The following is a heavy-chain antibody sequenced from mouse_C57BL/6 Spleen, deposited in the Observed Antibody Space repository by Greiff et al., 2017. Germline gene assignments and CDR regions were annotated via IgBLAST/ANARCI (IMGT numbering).Heavy chain of an antibody. CDR1: GYTFTDYY. Sequence: EVQLQQSGPELVKPGASVKISCKASGYTFTDYYMNWVKQSHGKSLEWIGDINPNNGGTSYNQKFKGKATLTVDKSSSTAYMELRSLTSEDSAVYYCARLYGKRAWFAYWGQGTLVTVSA. D-gene: IGHD2-1*01. J-gene: IGHJ3*01. CDR2: INPNNGGT. CDR3: ARLYGKRAWFAY. V-gene: IGHV1-26*01.